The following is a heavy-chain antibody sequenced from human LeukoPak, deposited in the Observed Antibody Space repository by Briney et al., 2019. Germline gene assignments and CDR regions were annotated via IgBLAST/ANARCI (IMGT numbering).Heavy chain of an antibody. D-gene: IGHD2-2*01. V-gene: IGHV5-51*01. J-gene: IGHJ3*02. CDR1: GYSFTSYW. CDR3: ARSGIVVVPAASSGDDAFDI. CDR2: IYPGDSDT. Sequence: GESLKISCKGSGYSFTSYWIGWVRQMPGKGLEWMGIIYPGDSDTSYSPSFQGQVTISADKSISTAYLQWSSLKASDTAMYYCARSGIVVVPAASSGDDAFDIWGQGTMVTVSS.